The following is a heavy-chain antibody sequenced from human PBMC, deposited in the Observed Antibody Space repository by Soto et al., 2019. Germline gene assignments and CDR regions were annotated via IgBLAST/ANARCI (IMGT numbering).Heavy chain of an antibody. D-gene: IGHD5-18*01. CDR3: AREYTYGSNFFDC. Sequence: QVQPQESGPGLVKPSQTLSLTCTVSGGSISSAAYYWSWIRQHPGKGLEWIGYISHSGSTYYTPSLKSRGIISADTSKNQFSVHLTSVTAADTAVYYCAREYTYGSNFFDCWGQGALVTVSS. J-gene: IGHJ4*02. V-gene: IGHV4-31*03. CDR1: GGSISSAAYY. CDR2: ISHSGST.